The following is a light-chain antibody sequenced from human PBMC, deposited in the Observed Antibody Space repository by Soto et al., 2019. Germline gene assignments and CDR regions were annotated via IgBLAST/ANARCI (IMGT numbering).Light chain of an antibody. CDR1: QDISSF. CDR2: GAS. V-gene: IGKV1-9*01. CDR3: QQLNSYPH. Sequence: DIPLTQSPSFLSASVGDRVTITCRASQDISSFLAWYQQKPGKAPNLLIYGASILQSGVPSRFSGSGSGTEFTLTISSLQPEDFATYYCQQLNSYPHLGQGTRLEIK. J-gene: IGKJ5*01.